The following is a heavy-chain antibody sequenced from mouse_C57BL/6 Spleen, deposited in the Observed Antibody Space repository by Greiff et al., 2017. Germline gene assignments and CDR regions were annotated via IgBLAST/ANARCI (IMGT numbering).Heavy chain of an antibody. D-gene: IGHD3-2*02. CDR3: AGVLEGSGAFAY. CDR1: GYTFTSYT. Sequence: VQLQQSGAELARPGASVKMSCKASGYTFTSYTMHWVKQRPGQGLEWIGYINPSSGYTKYNQKFKDKATLTADKSSSTAYMQLSSLTSEDSAVDYCAGVLEGSGAFAYWGQGTLVTVSA. J-gene: IGHJ3*01. V-gene: IGHV1-4*01. CDR2: INPSSGYT.